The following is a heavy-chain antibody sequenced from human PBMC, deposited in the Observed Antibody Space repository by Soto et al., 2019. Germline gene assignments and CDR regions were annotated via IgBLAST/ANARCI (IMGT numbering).Heavy chain of an antibody. Sequence: GGSLRLSCAASGFTFSSYAMHWVRQAPGKGLEWVSVISYDGSNKYYADSVKGRFTNSRDNSKNTLYLQMNSLRAEDTAVYYCARAPSRSGFFDYWGEGTLVTVSS. CDR1: GFTFSSYA. D-gene: IGHD6-13*01. J-gene: IGHJ4*02. V-gene: IGHV3-30-3*01. CDR3: ARAPSRSGFFDY. CDR2: ISYDGSNK.